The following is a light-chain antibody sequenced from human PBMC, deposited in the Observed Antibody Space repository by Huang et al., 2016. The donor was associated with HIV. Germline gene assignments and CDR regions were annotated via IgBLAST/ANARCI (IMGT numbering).Light chain of an antibody. CDR1: QSISHY. CDR3: QQSYLTPIT. Sequence: DIQMTQSPSSLSASVGDTITITCRASQSISHYLNWYQQKPGKAPKFLIFAASSLQTGVPFRFSGSGSETDFPLTISSLQPEDSATYYCQQSYLTPITFGQGTRLEMK. V-gene: IGKV1-39*01. J-gene: IGKJ5*01. CDR2: AAS.